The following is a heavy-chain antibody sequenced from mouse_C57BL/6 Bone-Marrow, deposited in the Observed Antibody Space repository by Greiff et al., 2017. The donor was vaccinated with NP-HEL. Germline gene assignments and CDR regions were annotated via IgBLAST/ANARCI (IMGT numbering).Heavy chain of an antibody. CDR3: ARTRGNYEDYYAMDY. J-gene: IGHJ4*01. CDR1: GFTFSDYG. Sequence: EVKLVESGGGLVKPGGSLKLSCAASGFTFSDYGMHWVRQAPEKGLEWVAYISSGSSTIYYADTVKGRFTVSRDNAKNTLFLQMTSLRSEDTAMYYCARTRGNYEDYYAMDYWGQGTSVTVSS. CDR2: ISSGSSTI. D-gene: IGHD2-1*01. V-gene: IGHV5-17*01.